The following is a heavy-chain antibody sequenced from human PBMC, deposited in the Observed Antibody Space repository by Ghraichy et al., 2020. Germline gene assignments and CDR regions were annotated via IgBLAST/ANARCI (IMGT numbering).Heavy chain of an antibody. D-gene: IGHD3-9*01. V-gene: IGHV3-48*04. J-gene: IGHJ4*02. Sequence: GGSLRLSCAASGFTFSNYDMSWVRQAPGKGLEWVSYISSRSSTIYYADSVKGRFTISRDNAKNLLYLLMNSLRAEDTAVYYCARDQYYDILTGYYNYFDSWGQGTLVTVSS. CDR1: GFTFSNYD. CDR2: ISSRSSTI. CDR3: ARDQYYDILTGYYNYFDS.